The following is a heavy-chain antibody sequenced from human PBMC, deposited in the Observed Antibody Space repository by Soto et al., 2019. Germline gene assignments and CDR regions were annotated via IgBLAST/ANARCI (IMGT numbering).Heavy chain of an antibody. Sequence: ASVKVSCKASGYTFPNSYMHWVRQAPGQGLEWMGKINPTGGSTTYAQKFQGRVTMAKDKSTSTDYKELSSLKSKDTTVYYCARDCGGDCYGIDYWGQGTLVTVCS. D-gene: IGHD2-21*02. CDR2: INPTGGST. CDR1: GYTFPNSY. V-gene: IGHV1-46*01. CDR3: ARDCGGDCYGIDY. J-gene: IGHJ4*02.